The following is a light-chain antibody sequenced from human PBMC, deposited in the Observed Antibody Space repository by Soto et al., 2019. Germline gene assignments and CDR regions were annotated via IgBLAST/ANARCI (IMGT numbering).Light chain of an antibody. CDR2: GAS. Sequence: ENVLTQSPGTLSLSPGETLTLSCRASESVRVNSFAWYHQRPGQAPRLLINGASNRATGVPERFRGSGSGTDFTLTISRVESEDFGVYFCQQYGRAPVTFGAGTMVEIK. J-gene: IGKJ4*01. CDR1: ESVRVNS. V-gene: IGKV3-20*01. CDR3: QQYGRAPVT.